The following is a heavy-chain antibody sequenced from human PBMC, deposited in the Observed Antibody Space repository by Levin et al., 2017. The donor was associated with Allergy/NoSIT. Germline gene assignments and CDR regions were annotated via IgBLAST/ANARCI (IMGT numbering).Heavy chain of an antibody. D-gene: IGHD3-3*01. V-gene: IGHV4-38-2*01. CDR1: GYSINSGYY. J-gene: IGHJ5*02. CDR3: AREDTSGYYPHWFDP. CDR2: IYHSGST. Sequence: SETLSLTCAVSGYSINSGYYWGWLRQPPGKGLEWVGSIYHSGSTYYNPSLKSRVTISVDTSKNQFSLRLTSVTAADTAVYYCAREDTSGYYPHWFDPWGQGIPVTVSS.